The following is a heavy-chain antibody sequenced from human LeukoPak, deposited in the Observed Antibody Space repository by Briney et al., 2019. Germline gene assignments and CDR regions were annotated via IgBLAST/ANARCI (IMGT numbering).Heavy chain of an antibody. CDR1: GYTFTSYA. J-gene: IGHJ4*02. Sequence: LRASVKVSCKASGYTFTSYAMHWVRQAPGQRLEWMGWINAGNGNTKYSQKFQGRVTITRDTSASTAYMELSSLRSEDTAVYYCASSGRDIVVVPAALDYWGQGTLVTVSS. CDR3: ASSGRDIVVVPAALDY. V-gene: IGHV1-3*01. CDR2: INAGNGNT. D-gene: IGHD2-2*01.